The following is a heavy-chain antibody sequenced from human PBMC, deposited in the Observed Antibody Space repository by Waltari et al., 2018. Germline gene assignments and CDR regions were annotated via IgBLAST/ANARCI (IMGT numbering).Heavy chain of an antibody. J-gene: IGHJ4*02. CDR1: GLRVSSSY. D-gene: IGHD4-17*01. CDR2: IHAGGNT. Sequence: EVLLMESGGGLLQRGGSLRLSCAASGLRVSSSYMNWVRQAPGRGLEWVSGIHAGGNTYYADSVQGRFTISRDNSKNTLYLQMNSLRAEDTAVYYCVKDRSYGHSLANWGQGTLVTVSS. V-gene: IGHV3-53*01. CDR3: VKDRSYGHSLAN.